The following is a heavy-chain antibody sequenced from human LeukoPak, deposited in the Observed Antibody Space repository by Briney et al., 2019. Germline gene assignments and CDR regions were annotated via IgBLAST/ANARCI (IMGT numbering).Heavy chain of an antibody. V-gene: IGHV1-18*01. Sequence: GASVKVSCKASGYTFKSYGFSWVRQAPGQGLEWMGWISPYDGNTNSAQKLQGRVTMTTDTSTSIVYMELRGLRSDDTAVYYCARIAGRRPPPNYFDYWGQGTLVTVSS. D-gene: IGHD6-6*01. CDR1: GYTFKSYG. J-gene: IGHJ4*02. CDR2: ISPYDGNT. CDR3: ARIAGRRPPPNYFDY.